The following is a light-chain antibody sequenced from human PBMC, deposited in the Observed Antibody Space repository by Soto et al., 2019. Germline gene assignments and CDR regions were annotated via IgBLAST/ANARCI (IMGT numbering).Light chain of an antibody. CDR1: EDINNY. J-gene: IGKJ1*01. CDR2: AAS. V-gene: IGKV1-16*01. Sequence: DIQLTQSPSSLSASEGDRVTISCRASEDINNYLNWYQQKPGKAPDLVIYAASSLRSGVPSRFSGSGSGTEFTLTISSLQPDDFATYYCQQYNSYPGTFGQGTKV. CDR3: QQYNSYPGT.